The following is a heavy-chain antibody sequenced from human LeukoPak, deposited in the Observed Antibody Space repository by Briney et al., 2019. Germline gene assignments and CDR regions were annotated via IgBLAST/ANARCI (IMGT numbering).Heavy chain of an antibody. Sequence: SETLSLTCAVYGGSFSGYYWSWIRQPPGKGLEWIGEINHSGSTNYNPSLKSRVTISVDTSKNQFSLKLSSVTAADTAVYYCARVGGRYFDWLLSRDYYYYMDVWGKGTTVTVSS. V-gene: IGHV4-34*01. D-gene: IGHD3-9*01. CDR1: GGSFSGYY. CDR3: ARVGGRYFDWLLSRDYYYYMDV. CDR2: INHSGST. J-gene: IGHJ6*03.